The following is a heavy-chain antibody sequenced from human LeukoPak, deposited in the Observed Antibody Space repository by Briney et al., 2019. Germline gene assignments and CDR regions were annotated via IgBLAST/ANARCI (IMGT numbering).Heavy chain of an antibody. CDR1: GFTFSTYA. V-gene: IGHV3-23*01. D-gene: IGHD5-12*01. Sequence: NPGGSLRLSCAASGFTFSTYAMNWVRQAPGKGLEWVSRISSGGSGGTTYYADYVKGRFTISRDNSKNTLYLQMDSLRVEDTAVYYCATETATIKWGAYWGQGTRVTVSA. CDR2: ISSGGSGGTT. CDR3: ATETATIKWGAY. J-gene: IGHJ4*02.